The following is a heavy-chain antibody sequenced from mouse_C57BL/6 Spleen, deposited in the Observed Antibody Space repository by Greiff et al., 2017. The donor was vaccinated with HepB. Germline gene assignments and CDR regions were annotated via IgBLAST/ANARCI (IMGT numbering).Heavy chain of an antibody. D-gene: IGHD1-1*01. CDR2: IYPRSGNT. V-gene: IGHV1-81*01. CDR1: GYTFTSYG. J-gene: IGHJ4*01. Sequence: QVTLKESGAELARPGASVKLSCKASGYTFTSYGISWVKQRTGQGLEWIGEIYPRSGNTYYNEKFKGKATLTADKSSSTAYMELRSLTSEDSAVYFCAREGITTVVATDYAMDYWGQGTSVTVSS. CDR3: AREGITTVVATDYAMDY.